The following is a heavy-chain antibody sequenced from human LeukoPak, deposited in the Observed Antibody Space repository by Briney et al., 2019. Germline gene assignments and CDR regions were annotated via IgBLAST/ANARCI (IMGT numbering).Heavy chain of an antibody. CDR3: ARSPPNWGFGY. D-gene: IGHD7-27*01. J-gene: IGHJ4*02. Sequence: ASVKVSCKASRYTFTSYDINWVRQATEQGLEWMGWMSPNSGNTGYAQKFQGRVTMTRNTSISTAYMELSSLRSEDTAVYYCARSPPNWGFGYWAQGTLVTVSS. CDR1: RYTFTSYD. CDR2: MSPNSGNT. V-gene: IGHV1-8*01.